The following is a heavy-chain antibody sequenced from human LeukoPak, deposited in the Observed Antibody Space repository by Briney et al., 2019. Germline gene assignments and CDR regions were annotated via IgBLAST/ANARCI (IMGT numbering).Heavy chain of an antibody. CDR3: ARGTTYYDFWSGYSDY. V-gene: IGHV3-11*04. Sequence: GGSLRLSCAASGFTFSDYYMSWIRQAPGKGLEWVSYISSSGSTIYYADSVKGRFTISRDNAKNSLYLQMSSLRAEDTAVYYCARGTTYYDFWSGYSDYWGQGTLVTVSS. J-gene: IGHJ4*02. D-gene: IGHD3-3*01. CDR1: GFTFSDYY. CDR2: ISSSGSTI.